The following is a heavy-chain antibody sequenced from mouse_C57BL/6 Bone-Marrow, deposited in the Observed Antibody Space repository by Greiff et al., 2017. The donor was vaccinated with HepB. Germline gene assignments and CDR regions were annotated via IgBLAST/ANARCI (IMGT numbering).Heavy chain of an antibody. CDR2: IHPDSGST. J-gene: IGHJ2*01. Sequence: QVHVKQPGAELVKPGASVKLSCKASGYTFTSYWMHWVKQRPGQGLEWIGMIHPDSGSTNYNEKFKSKATLTVDKSSSTAYMQLSSLTSEDSAVYYCARTVVALYYFDYWGQGNTLTVSS. D-gene: IGHD1-1*01. V-gene: IGHV1-64*01. CDR3: ARTVVALYYFDY. CDR1: GYTFTSYW.